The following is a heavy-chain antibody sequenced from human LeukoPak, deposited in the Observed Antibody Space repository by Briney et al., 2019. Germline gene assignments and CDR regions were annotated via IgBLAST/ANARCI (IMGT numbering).Heavy chain of an antibody. J-gene: IGHJ6*02. CDR2: VSSSRGS. Sequence: SQTLSLTCAVSGGSISSGGYFWTWVRQPPGKALEWVGYVSSSRGSNYNPSLESRVTISLDTSESHFSLELTSVIAADTAAYYCARGISYGDYAAPYYGLDVWGQGTTDTVSS. D-gene: IGHD4-17*01. V-gene: IGHV4-61*03. CDR1: GGSISSGGYF. CDR3: ARGISYGDYAAPYYGLDV.